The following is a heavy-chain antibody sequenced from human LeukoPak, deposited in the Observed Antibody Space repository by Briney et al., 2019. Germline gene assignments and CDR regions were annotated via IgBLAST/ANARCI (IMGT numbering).Heavy chain of an antibody. CDR1: GYTLTELS. D-gene: IGHD4-23*01. CDR3: ATDRKLQGAFDY. J-gene: IGHJ4*02. CDR2: FDPEDGET. V-gene: IGHV1-24*01. Sequence: ASVKVSCKVSGYTLTELSMHWVRQAPGKGLEWMGGFDPEDGETIYAQKFQGRVTMTEDTSTDTAYMELSSLRSEDTAVYYCATDRKLQGAFDYWGQGTLVTVSS.